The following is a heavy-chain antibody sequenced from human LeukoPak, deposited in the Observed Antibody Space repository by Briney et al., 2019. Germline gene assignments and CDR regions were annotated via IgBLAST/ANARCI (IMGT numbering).Heavy chain of an antibody. J-gene: IGHJ5*02. CDR3: ATVNEDTAIP. V-gene: IGHV3-74*01. CDR1: GFTFSSFW. Sequence: GGSLRLSCAASGFTFSSFWMHWVRQAPGKGLVWVSRIKSDGTYTSYADSVKGRFAISRDNAKNTLYLQMNNLRAEDTAVYYCATVNEDTAIPWGQGTLVTVSS. CDR2: IKSDGTYT. D-gene: IGHD5-18*01.